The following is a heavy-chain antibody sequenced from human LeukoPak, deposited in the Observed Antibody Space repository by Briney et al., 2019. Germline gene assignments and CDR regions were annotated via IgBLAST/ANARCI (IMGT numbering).Heavy chain of an antibody. V-gene: IGHV5-51*01. Sequence: SGESLKISCKGSGYSFTSYWIGWVRQMPGKGLEWMGIIYPGDSDTRYSPSFQGQVTISADKSISTAYLQWSSLKASDTAMYYCATYSSGYYYYFDYWGQGTLVTVSS. J-gene: IGHJ4*02. CDR2: IYPGDSDT. CDR1: GYSFTSYW. CDR3: ATYSSGYYYYFDY. D-gene: IGHD3-22*01.